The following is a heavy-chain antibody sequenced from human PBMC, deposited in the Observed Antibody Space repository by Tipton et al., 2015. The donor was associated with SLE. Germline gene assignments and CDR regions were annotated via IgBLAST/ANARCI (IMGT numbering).Heavy chain of an antibody. V-gene: IGHV3-11*01. D-gene: IGHD3-16*01. J-gene: IGHJ4*02. Sequence: SLRLSCAASGFSFSTSYMSWIRQTPGKGLEWVSHISNGGTTKYYADSVKGRFSVSRDNVKDSLSLQMNSLRAEDTAVYYCARDARGGSNRYDSLDYWGRGILVTVS. CDR3: ARDARGGSNRYDSLDY. CDR2: ISNGGTTK. CDR1: GFSFSTSY.